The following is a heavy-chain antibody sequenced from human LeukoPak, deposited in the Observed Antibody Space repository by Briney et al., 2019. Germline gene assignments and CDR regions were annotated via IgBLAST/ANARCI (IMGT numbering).Heavy chain of an antibody. J-gene: IGHJ4*02. V-gene: IGHV3-NL1*01. CDR2: IYSGGST. CDR1: GFTFSSYG. Sequence: GGSLRLSCAASGFTFSSYGMHWVRQAPGKGLEWVSVIYSGGSTYYADSVKGRFTISRDNSKNTLYLQMNSLRAEDTAVYYCATQTHAYYYDSSGYRDWGQGTLVTVSS. D-gene: IGHD3-22*01. CDR3: ATQTHAYYYDSSGYRD.